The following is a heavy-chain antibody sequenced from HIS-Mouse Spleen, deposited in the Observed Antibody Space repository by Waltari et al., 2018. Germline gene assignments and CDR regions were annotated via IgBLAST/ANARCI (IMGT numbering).Heavy chain of an antibody. V-gene: IGHV4-39*01. D-gene: IGHD2-21*02. CDR3: ARKRTASGWLDP. CDR1: GGSISSSSYY. J-gene: IGHJ5*02. Sequence: QLQLQESGPGLVKPSETLSLTCTVSGGSISSSSYYWGWIRQPPGKGLGWIGSIYYSGSTYYDPSLKSRVTISVNTSKNQFSLKLSSVTAADTAVYYCARKRTASGWLDPWGQGTLVTVSS. CDR2: IYYSGST.